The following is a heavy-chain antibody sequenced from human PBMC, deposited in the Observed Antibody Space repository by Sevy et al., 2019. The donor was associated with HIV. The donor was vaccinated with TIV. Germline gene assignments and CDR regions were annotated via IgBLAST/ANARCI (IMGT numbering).Heavy chain of an antibody. V-gene: IGHV3-23*01. J-gene: IGHJ4*02. CDR1: DFIFSTYA. Sequence: GGSLRLSCAASDFIFSTYAMSWVRQAPGKGLEWVSGISGGGDSTYYANSVKGRFTISRDNSKNTLYLQMNSLRAEDTAVYYCRRGDTLDYWGQGTLVTVSS. CDR2: ISGGGDST. D-gene: IGHD5-18*01. CDR3: RRGDTLDY.